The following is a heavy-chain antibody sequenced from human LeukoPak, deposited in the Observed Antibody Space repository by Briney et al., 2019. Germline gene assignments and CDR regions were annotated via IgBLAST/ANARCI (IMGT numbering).Heavy chain of an antibody. Sequence: ASVKVSCKASGYSFAAYDINWVRQATGQGLEWIGYINPNTGLTEYAQKFQGRVSLTRDTSITTAYMELNTLTSEDTAVYYCATTLRNNPPWGQGTLITVSS. CDR2: INPNTGLT. CDR1: GYSFAAYD. J-gene: IGHJ5*02. V-gene: IGHV1-8*01. D-gene: IGHD1-14*01. CDR3: ATTLRNNPP.